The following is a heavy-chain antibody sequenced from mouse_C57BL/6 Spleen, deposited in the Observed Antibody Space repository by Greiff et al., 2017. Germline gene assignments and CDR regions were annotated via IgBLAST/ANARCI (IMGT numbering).Heavy chain of an antibody. D-gene: IGHD1-1*01. Sequence: QVQLQQPGAELVKPGASVKLSCKASGYTFTSYWMHWVKQRPGQGLEWIGMIHPNSGSNNYNEKFKSKATLTVDKSSSTAYMQLSSLTSEDSAVYYCARRYGSPYYAMDYWGQGTSVTVSS. CDR2: IHPNSGSN. J-gene: IGHJ4*01. CDR3: ARRYGSPYYAMDY. CDR1: GYTFTSYW. V-gene: IGHV1-64*01.